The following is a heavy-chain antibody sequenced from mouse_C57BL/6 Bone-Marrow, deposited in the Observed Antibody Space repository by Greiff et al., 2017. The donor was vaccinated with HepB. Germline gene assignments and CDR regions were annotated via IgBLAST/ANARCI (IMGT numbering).Heavy chain of an antibody. J-gene: IGHJ1*03. CDR3: ASDTTVVANRYFDV. CDR2: IHPNSGST. Sequence: QVQLQQPGAELVKPGASVKLSCKASGYTFTSYWMHWVKQRPGQGLEWIGMIHPNSGSTNYNEKFKSKATLTVDKSSRTAYMQLSSLTSEDSAVYYCASDTTVVANRYFDVWGTGTTVTVSS. D-gene: IGHD1-1*01. V-gene: IGHV1-64*01. CDR1: GYTFTSYW.